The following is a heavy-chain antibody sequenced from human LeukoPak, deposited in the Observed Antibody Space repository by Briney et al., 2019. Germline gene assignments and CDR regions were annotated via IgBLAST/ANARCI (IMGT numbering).Heavy chain of an antibody. D-gene: IGHD3-9*01. J-gene: IGHJ4*02. CDR2: ISWNSGRR. Sequence: GGSLRLSCVGSGFTFDDYAMHWVRQAPGKGLEWDSGISWNSGRRGYADSVKGRFTISRDNAKTSLYLQMNSLRAEDMALYYCAKGPDYDILTPIDYWGQGTLVTVSS. CDR1: GFTFDDYA. V-gene: IGHV3-9*03. CDR3: AKGPDYDILTPIDY.